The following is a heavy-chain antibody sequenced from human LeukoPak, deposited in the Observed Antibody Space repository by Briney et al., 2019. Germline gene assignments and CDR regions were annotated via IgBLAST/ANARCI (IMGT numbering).Heavy chain of an antibody. D-gene: IGHD5-12*01. CDR1: GDSISSSY. Sequence: SETLSLTRTVSGDSISSSYWNWIRQPPGKGLEWIGYIFYTGSTNYNPSLRSRVTISVDTSKNQVSLMLSSVTAADTAVYYCSRGRAASFDVWGQGTMVTVSS. CDR2: IFYTGST. V-gene: IGHV4-59*01. J-gene: IGHJ3*01. CDR3: SRGRAASFDV.